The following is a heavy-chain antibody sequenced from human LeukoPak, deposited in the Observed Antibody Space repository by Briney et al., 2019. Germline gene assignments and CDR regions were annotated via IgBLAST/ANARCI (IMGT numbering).Heavy chain of an antibody. Sequence: ASVKVSCKASGYTFTGYYMHWVRQATGQGLEWMGWMNPNSGNTGYAQKFQGRVTMTRNTSISTAYMELSSLRSEDTAVYYCARGLRYCSSTSCSYYMDVWGKGTTVTISS. CDR3: ARGLRYCSSTSCSYYMDV. CDR1: GYTFTGYY. CDR2: MNPNSGNT. V-gene: IGHV1-8*02. D-gene: IGHD2-2*01. J-gene: IGHJ6*03.